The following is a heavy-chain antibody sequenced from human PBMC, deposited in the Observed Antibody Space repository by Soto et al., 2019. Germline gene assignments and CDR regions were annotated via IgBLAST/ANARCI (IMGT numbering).Heavy chain of an antibody. CDR3: AKGTEYGVVLMSTFDY. J-gene: IGHJ4*02. Sequence: GGSLRLSCAASGFTFSSYAMAWVRQAPGKGLEWVSALSGGGGSTYYADSVKGRFTISRDNTKNTLYLQMNNLRAEDTALYFCAKGTEYGVVLMSTFDYWGQGTLVTVSS. CDR1: GFTFSSYA. CDR2: LSGGGGST. D-gene: IGHD3-3*01. V-gene: IGHV3-23*01.